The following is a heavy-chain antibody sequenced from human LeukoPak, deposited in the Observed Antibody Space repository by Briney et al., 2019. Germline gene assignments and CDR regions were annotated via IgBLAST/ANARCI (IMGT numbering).Heavy chain of an antibody. Sequence: GRSLRLSCAASGFTFDDYAMHWVRQAPGKGLEWVSGMSWNSGSIGYADSVKGRFTISRDNAKNSLYLQMNSLRAEDTALYYCAKQRYCSGGSCQRGAFDIWGQGTMVTVSS. D-gene: IGHD2-15*01. CDR3: AKQRYCSGGSCQRGAFDI. CDR2: MSWNSGSI. CDR1: GFTFDDYA. V-gene: IGHV3-9*01. J-gene: IGHJ3*02.